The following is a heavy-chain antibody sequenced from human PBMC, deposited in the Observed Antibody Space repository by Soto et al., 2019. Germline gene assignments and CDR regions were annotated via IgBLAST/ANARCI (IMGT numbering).Heavy chain of an antibody. CDR3: ARQGNGAEGFDF. V-gene: IGHV3-53*01. Sequence: GGSLRLSCAASGFTVSNNYMTWVRQAPGKGLEWVSLLYSGGSTYYADSVKGRFTISRDNSKNTLYLQMTSLRADDTAVYYCARQGNGAEGFDFWGQGALVTVSS. CDR2: LYSGGST. D-gene: IGHD4-17*01. CDR1: GFTVSNNY. J-gene: IGHJ4*02.